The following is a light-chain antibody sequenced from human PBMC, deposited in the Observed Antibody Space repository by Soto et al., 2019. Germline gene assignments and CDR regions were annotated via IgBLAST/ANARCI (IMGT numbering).Light chain of an antibody. J-gene: IGKJ1*01. CDR2: DAS. CDR3: QQYNSYSPTWT. V-gene: IGKV1-5*01. CDR1: QSISSW. Sequence: DIQMTQSPSTLSASVGDRVTITCRASQSISSWLAWYQQKPGKAPKLLIYDASSLESGVPSGFSGSGSGTEFTLTISSLQPDDFATYYCQQYNSYSPTWTFGQGTKVEIK.